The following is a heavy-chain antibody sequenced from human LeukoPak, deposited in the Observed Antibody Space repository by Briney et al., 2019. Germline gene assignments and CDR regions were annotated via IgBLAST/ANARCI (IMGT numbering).Heavy chain of an antibody. D-gene: IGHD3-22*01. CDR1: GYTFTYRY. CDR3: ARVNLYYSDSTNYYAYYFDY. CDR2: ITPFNGNT. V-gene: IGHV1-45*02. J-gene: IGHJ4*02. Sequence: ASVKVSCKASGYTFTYRYLHWVRQAPGQALEWMGWITPFNGNTNYAQKFQDRVTMTRDTSTSTVYMELSSLRSEDTAVYYCARVNLYYSDSTNYYAYYFDYWGQGTLITVSS.